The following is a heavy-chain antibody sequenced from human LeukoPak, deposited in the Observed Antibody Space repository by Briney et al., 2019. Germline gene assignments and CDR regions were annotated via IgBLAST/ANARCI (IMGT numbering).Heavy chain of an antibody. CDR2: IYYSGST. CDR3: ARQTYGTIPFDY. J-gene: IGHJ4*02. D-gene: IGHD1-14*01. CDR1: GGSISSYY. Sequence: SETLSLTCTVSGGSISSYYWSWIRQPPGKGLEWIGYIYYSGSTNYNPSLKSRVTISVDTSKNQFSLKLSSVTAADTAVYYCARQTYGTIPFDYWGQGTLVTVSS. V-gene: IGHV4-59*01.